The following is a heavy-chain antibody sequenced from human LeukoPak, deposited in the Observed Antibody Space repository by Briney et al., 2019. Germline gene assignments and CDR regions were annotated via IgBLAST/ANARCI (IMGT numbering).Heavy chain of an antibody. CDR2: IYYSRST. Sequence: PSETLSLTCTVSGGSISSSSYYWGWIRQPPGKGLEWIGRIYYSRSTYYNPSLKSRVTISVDTSKNQFSLKLSSVTAADTAVYYCARPSPGPYYDSSGCCYMDVWGKGTTVTVSS. J-gene: IGHJ6*03. D-gene: IGHD3-22*01. CDR3: ARPSPGPYYDSSGCCYMDV. V-gene: IGHV4-39*01. CDR1: GGSISSSSYY.